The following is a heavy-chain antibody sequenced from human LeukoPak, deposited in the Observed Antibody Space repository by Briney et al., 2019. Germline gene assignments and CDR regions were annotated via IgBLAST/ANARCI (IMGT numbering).Heavy chain of an antibody. CDR3: AKDPYTSSPYFFDY. Sequence: PGGSLRLSCAASGFTLSSYAMSWVRQAPGKGLEWVSTITSGGGAFYSDSVKGRFTISRDDSKNTLYLQMNSLSAADTAVYFCAKDPYTSSPYFFDYWGQGSLLTVSS. CDR1: GFTLSSYA. V-gene: IGHV3-23*01. CDR2: ITSGGGA. J-gene: IGHJ4*02. D-gene: IGHD6-13*01.